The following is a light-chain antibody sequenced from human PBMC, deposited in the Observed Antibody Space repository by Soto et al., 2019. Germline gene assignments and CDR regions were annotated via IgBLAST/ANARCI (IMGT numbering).Light chain of an antibody. CDR3: SSFTRSSTWL. CDR2: EVS. CDR1: SSDVGGYNY. Sequence: QSALTQPASVSGSPGQSITISCTGASSDVGGYNYVSWYQQHPGKATKLMIYEVSNRPSGTSYRFSGSKSGNTASLTISGLQAEDEADYYCSSFTRSSTWLFGGGTKLTVL. J-gene: IGLJ3*02. V-gene: IGLV2-14*03.